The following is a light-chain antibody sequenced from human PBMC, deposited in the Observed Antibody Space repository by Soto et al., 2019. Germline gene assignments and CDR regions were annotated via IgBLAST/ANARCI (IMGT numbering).Light chain of an antibody. CDR1: QSLSNNIY. CDR3: QQYGISGT. J-gene: IGKJ4*02. CDR2: GAS. Sequence: IGWTQFTGTLSLSPGERATLSCRASQSLSNNIYLAWYQQKPGQAPRLLIYGASNRATGIPDRFSGSGSGTDFTLTISRLEPEDFAVYYCQQYGISGTFGEGTKVDIK. V-gene: IGKV3-20*01.